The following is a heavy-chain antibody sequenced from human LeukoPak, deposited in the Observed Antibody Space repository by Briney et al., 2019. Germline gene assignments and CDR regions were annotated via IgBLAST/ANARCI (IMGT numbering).Heavy chain of an antibody. Sequence: GASVKVSCKASGYTFTSYGISCVRQAPGQGLEWMGWINPNSGGTNYAQKFQGRVTMTRGTSISTAYMEVSRLRSDDTAVYYCARVGGPGYSSGWYGYWGQGTLVTVSS. CDR3: ARVGGPGYSSGWYGY. J-gene: IGHJ4*02. V-gene: IGHV1-2*02. D-gene: IGHD6-19*01. CDR1: GYTFTSYG. CDR2: INPNSGGT.